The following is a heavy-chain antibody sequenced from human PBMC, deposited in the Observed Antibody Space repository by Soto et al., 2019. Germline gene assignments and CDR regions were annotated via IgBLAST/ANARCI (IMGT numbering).Heavy chain of an antibody. Sequence: PGGSLRLSCAASGFTFSSYWMSWVRQAPGKGLEWVANIKQDGSEKYYVDSVKGRFTISRDNAKNSLYLQMNSLRAEDTAVYYCARQVATINYDAFDIWGQGTMVTVSS. D-gene: IGHD5-12*01. CDR2: IKQDGSEK. J-gene: IGHJ3*02. CDR1: GFTFSSYW. CDR3: ARQVATINYDAFDI. V-gene: IGHV3-7*01.